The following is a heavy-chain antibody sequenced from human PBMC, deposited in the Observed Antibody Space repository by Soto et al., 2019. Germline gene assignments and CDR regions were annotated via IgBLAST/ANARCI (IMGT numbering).Heavy chain of an antibody. V-gene: IGHV4-30-4*01. D-gene: IGHD3-16*02. J-gene: IGHJ4*02. Sequence: SETLSLTCTVSVGSVSSDDHYWSCIRHPPGKGLEWIGYIYYLGSTYYNPSLKDRVTIFVDTSENPFSLKLSSVTAADTAVYYCARVVFGGVIALDTWGQGTLVTVSS. CDR1: VGSVSSDDHY. CDR2: IYYLGST. CDR3: ARVVFGGVIALDT.